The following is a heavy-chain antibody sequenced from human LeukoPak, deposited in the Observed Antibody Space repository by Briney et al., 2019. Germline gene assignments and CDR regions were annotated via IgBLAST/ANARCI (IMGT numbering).Heavy chain of an antibody. CDR2: IYYSGST. V-gene: IGHV4-31*03. J-gene: IGHJ4*02. D-gene: IGHD3-10*01. CDR3: ARERVTMVRWPFFDY. Sequence: PSETLSLTCTVSGGSISSGGYYWSWIRQHPGKGLEWIGYIYYSGSTYYNPSLKSRVTISVDTSKNQFSLKLNSVTAADTAVYYCARERVTMVRWPFFDYWGQGTLVTVSS. CDR1: GGSISSGGYY.